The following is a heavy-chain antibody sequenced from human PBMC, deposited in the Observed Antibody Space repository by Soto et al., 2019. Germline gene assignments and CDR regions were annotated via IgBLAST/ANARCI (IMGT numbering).Heavy chain of an antibody. V-gene: IGHV1-8*01. CDR3: ARDDSGFSGSHYIDYFNY. D-gene: IGHD1-26*01. CDR2: MNPNAGST. Sequence: GASVKVSCKASGYTFTSYDVNWVRQATGQGLEWMGWMNPNAGSTGYAQKFQGRVTFTRDTSAGTVYMQLSSLTSEDTAVYYCARDDSGFSGSHYIDYFNYWGQGALVTVSS. J-gene: IGHJ4*02. CDR1: GYTFTSYD.